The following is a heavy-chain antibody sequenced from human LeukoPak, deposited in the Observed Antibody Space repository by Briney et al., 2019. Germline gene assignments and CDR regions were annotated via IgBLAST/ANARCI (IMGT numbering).Heavy chain of an antibody. Sequence: SETLSLTCTVSGGSISSYNWNWIRQAPGKGLEWIGYIHYSGSTKNNPSLKGRVTMSVDTSKNQFSLKLHSVTAADTAVYYCARQSGAAAGYFDYWGPGALLTVSS. J-gene: IGHJ4*02. D-gene: IGHD6-13*01. CDR3: ARQSGAAAGYFDY. CDR2: IHYSGST. V-gene: IGHV4-59*08. CDR1: GGSISSYN.